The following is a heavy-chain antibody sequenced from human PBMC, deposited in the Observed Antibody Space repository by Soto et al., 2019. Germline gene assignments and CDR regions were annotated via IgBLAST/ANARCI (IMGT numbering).Heavy chain of an antibody. V-gene: IGHV1-18*01. CDR2: ISAYNGNT. D-gene: IGHD6-13*01. CDR3: ASVSSSGDGYYYYGMDV. CDR1: GYTFTSYG. Sequence: QVQLVQSGAEVKKPGASVKVSCKASGYTFTSYGISWVRQAPGQGLEWMGWISAYNGNTNYAQKLQGRYTMTTDTSTSTAYRERRSLRPNDTAVYYCASVSSSGDGYYYYGMDVWGQGTTVTVSS. J-gene: IGHJ6*02.